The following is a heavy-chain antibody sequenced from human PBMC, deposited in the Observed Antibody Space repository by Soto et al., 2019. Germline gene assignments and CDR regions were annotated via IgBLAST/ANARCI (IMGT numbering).Heavy chain of an antibody. D-gene: IGHD1-26*01. V-gene: IGHV3-11*01. CDR3: ARGSSGRWEVLDY. Sequence: PGGSLRLSCAASGFTFSDYYMSWIRQAPGKGLEWVSYISSSGNTIYDADSVKGRFTISRDNAKNSLYLQMNSPRAEDTALYYCARGSSGRWEVLDYWGQGALVIVSS. CDR2: ISSSGNTI. J-gene: IGHJ4*02. CDR1: GFTFSDYY.